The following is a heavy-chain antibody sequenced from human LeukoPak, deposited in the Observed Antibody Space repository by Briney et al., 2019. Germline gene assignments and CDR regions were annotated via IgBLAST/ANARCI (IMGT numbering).Heavy chain of an antibody. CDR3: ARGTTLMKDIVVVPAALDP. Sequence: SETLSLTCTVSGGSISSGDYYWSWIRQPPGKGLEWIGYIYYSGSTYYNPSLKCRVTISVDTSKNQFSLKLSSVTAADTAVYYCARGTTLMKDIVVVPAALDPWGQGTLVTVSS. J-gene: IGHJ5*02. V-gene: IGHV4-30-4*01. CDR2: IYYSGST. D-gene: IGHD2-2*01. CDR1: GGSISSGDYY.